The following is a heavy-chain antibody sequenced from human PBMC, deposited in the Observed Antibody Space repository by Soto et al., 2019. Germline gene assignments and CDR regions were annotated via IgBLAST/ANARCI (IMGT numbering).Heavy chain of an antibody. V-gene: IGHV3-74*01. CDR2: INSDGSSA. J-gene: IGHJ4*02. Sequence: VHLVESGGGLVQPGGSLRLSCAASGFTFSNYWMHWVRQAPGKGLVWVSRINSDGSSAIYADSVKGRFTISRDNAKYTLFLQMDSLRAEDTAVDYCVRVVVYNNPDFWGEGTLVTVSS. CDR3: VRVVVYNNPDF. D-gene: IGHD4-4*01. CDR1: GFTFSNYW.